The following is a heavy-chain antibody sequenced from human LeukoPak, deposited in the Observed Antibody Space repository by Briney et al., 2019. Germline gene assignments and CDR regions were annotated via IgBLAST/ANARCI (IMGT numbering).Heavy chain of an antibody. J-gene: IGHJ3*02. CDR2: IWYDGSNK. D-gene: IGHD6-19*01. Sequence: GGSLRLSCAASGFTFSSYGMHWVRRAPGKGLEWVAVIWYDGSNKYYADSVKGRFTISRDNSKNTLYLQMNSLRAEDTAVYYCAREVDSSGWYAFDIWGQGTMVTVSS. CDR1: GFTFSSYG. V-gene: IGHV3-33*01. CDR3: AREVDSSGWYAFDI.